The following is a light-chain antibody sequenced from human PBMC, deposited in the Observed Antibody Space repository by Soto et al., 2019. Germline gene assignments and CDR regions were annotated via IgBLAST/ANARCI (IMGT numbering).Light chain of an antibody. CDR3: QHSYTTPYS. CDR2: AAS. V-gene: IGKV1-39*01. CDR1: QSITNY. Sequence: DIQLTQSPSSLSTSVGDRVTITCRASQSITNYLNWYQQKPGKAPKLLIYAASSLQSGVPSRFSGGGSGTDFTLTISSLQPEDFATYYCQHSYTTPYSFGQGTKLEIK. J-gene: IGKJ2*03.